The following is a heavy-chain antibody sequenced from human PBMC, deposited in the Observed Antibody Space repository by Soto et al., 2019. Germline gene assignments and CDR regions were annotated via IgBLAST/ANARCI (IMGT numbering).Heavy chain of an antibody. J-gene: IGHJ4*02. Sequence: EVQLVESGGGLVQPGRSLRLACAASGFTFDDYAMHWVRQGPGKGLEWVSGISWNSGRIDYADSVKGRFTISRDNAKKALYLHMNSLGGEDTALYYCAEDIREYGSGWTCFDNWGQGTLVTVSS. V-gene: IGHV3-9*01. CDR2: ISWNSGRI. CDR1: GFTFDDYA. D-gene: IGHD6-19*01. CDR3: AEDIREYGSGWTCFDN.